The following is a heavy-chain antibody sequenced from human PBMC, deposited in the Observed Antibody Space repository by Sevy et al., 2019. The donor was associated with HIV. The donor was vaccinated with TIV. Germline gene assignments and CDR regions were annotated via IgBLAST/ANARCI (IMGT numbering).Heavy chain of an antibody. Sequence: ASVKVSCKASGGTFSSYAISWVRQAPGQGLEWMGGIIPIFGTANYAQKFQGRVTITADESTSTAYMELSSLRSEDTAVYHCARDPAHSPYYYDSSGYGPDAFDIWGQGTMVTVSS. CDR3: ARDPAHSPYYYDSSGYGPDAFDI. V-gene: IGHV1-69*13. J-gene: IGHJ3*02. D-gene: IGHD3-22*01. CDR2: IIPIFGTA. CDR1: GGTFSSYA.